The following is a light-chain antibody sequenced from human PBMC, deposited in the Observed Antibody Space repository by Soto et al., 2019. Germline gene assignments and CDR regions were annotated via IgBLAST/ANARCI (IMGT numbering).Light chain of an antibody. Sequence: QSALTQPASVSGSPGQSITISCTGTSSDVGTYNYVSWYQQHPGKAPKLMIYEVTNRPSGVSNRFSGSKSGNTASLTMSGLRAEDEADYYCSSYTSSSTLPYVFGTGTKLTVL. CDR3: SSYTSSSTLPYV. CDR2: EVT. J-gene: IGLJ1*01. V-gene: IGLV2-14*01. CDR1: SSDVGTYNY.